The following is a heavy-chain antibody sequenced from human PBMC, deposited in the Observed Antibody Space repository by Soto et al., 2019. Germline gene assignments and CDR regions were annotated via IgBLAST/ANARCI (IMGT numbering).Heavy chain of an antibody. Sequence: PGGSLRLSCAASRFTFSSYAMSWVRQAPGKGLEWVSAISGSGGSTYYADSVKGRFTISRDNSKNTLYLQMNSLRAEDTAVYYCAKDPDYDSSGYLGYFDYWGQGTLVTVSS. J-gene: IGHJ4*02. CDR3: AKDPDYDSSGYLGYFDY. V-gene: IGHV3-23*01. D-gene: IGHD3-22*01. CDR2: ISGSGGST. CDR1: RFTFSSYA.